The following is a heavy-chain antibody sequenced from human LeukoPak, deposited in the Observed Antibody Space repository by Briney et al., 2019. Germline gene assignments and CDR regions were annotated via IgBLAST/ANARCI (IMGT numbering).Heavy chain of an antibody. CDR3: ARGGRDYYDSSGYYPFDY. D-gene: IGHD3-22*01. CDR2: ISAYNGNT. V-gene: IGHV1-18*01. J-gene: IGHJ4*02. CDR1: GYTFTSYG. Sequence: GASVKVSCKASGYTFTSYGISWVRQAPGQGLELMGWISAYNGNTNYAQKLQGRVTMTTDTYTSTAYMELRSLRSDDTAVYYCARGGRDYYDSSGYYPFDYWGQGTLVTVSS.